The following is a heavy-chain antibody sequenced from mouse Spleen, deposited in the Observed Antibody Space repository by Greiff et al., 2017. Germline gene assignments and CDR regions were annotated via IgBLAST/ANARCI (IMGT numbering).Heavy chain of an antibody. J-gene: IGHJ4*01. CDR2: INSNGGST. D-gene: IGHD1-1*01. CDR1: GFTFSSYA. Sequence: EVQGVASGGGLVKPGGSLKLSCAASGFTFSSYAMSWVRQTPEKRLEWVAAINSNGGSTYYPDTVKDRFTISRDNAKNTLYLQMSSLRSEDTALYYCARLWDYVGSAMDYWGQGTSVTVSS. V-gene: IGHV5-6-2*01. CDR3: ARLWDYVGSAMDY.